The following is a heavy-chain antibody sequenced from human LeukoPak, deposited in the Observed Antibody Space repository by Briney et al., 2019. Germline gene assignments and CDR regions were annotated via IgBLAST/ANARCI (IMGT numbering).Heavy chain of an antibody. D-gene: IGHD1-26*01. V-gene: IGHV3-53*01. Sequence: GGSLRLSCAASGFTVGSNYMSWVRQAPGKGLEWVSVIYSGGSTYHADSVKGRFTISRDNSKNTLYLQMSSLRAVDTAVYYCARGGSYSNAFDIWGQGTMVTVSS. CDR1: GFTVGSNY. CDR2: IYSGGST. CDR3: ARGGSYSNAFDI. J-gene: IGHJ3*02.